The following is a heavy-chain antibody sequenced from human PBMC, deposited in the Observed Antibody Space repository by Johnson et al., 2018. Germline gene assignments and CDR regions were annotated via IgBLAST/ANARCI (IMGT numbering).Heavy chain of an antibody. Sequence: VQLVESGGGLVQPGRSLRLSCAASGFTFDDYAMHWVRQAPGKGLELVSVISWNSGSIGYADSVKGRFTISRDNSKNSLSLQMNSLRTEDTALYYCAGEAAAATTYYYMDVWGKGTTVTVSS. CDR1: GFTFDDYA. D-gene: IGHD2-2*01. CDR2: ISWNSGSI. J-gene: IGHJ6*03. V-gene: IGHV3-9*01. CDR3: AGEAAAATTYYYMDV.